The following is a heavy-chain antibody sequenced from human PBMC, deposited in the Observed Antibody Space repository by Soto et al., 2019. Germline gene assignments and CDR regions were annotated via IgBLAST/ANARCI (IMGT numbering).Heavy chain of an antibody. D-gene: IGHD3-22*01. CDR1: GGSISSGGYY. CDR2: IYYSGST. Sequence: SETLSLTCTVSGGSISSGGYYWSWIRQHPGKGLEWIGYIYYSGSTYYNPSLKSRVTISVDTSKNQFSLKLSSVTAADTAVYYCARHARDSSGYYAHWGQGTLVTVSS. J-gene: IGHJ4*02. V-gene: IGHV4-31*03. CDR3: ARHARDSSGYYAH.